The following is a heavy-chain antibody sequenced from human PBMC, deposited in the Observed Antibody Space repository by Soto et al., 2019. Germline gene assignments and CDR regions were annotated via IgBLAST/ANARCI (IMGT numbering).Heavy chain of an antibody. Sequence: QIQLVQSGAEVKNPGASVRLSCKASGYIFTSFHMHWVRQAPGQGLEWMGMINPSGGRTEYAENFQSRVTMTSDTSTNTVYMELTTLRSEDTAVYYCARAGINWLDPWGQGTLVIVSS. V-gene: IGHV1-46*01. CDR3: ARAGINWLDP. CDR1: GYIFTSFH. J-gene: IGHJ5*02. D-gene: IGHD2-21*01. CDR2: INPSGGRT.